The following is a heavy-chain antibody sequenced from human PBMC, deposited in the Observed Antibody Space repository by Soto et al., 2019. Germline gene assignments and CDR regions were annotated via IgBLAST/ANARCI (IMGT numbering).Heavy chain of an antibody. CDR1: GFTFSGFG. CDR2: IWYDGSDK. V-gene: IGHV3-33*01. CDR3: APMGV. J-gene: IGHJ6*02. Sequence: GGSLRLSCAASGFTFSGFGMHWVRQAPGKGLGWVAIIWYDGSDKYYADSVKGRFTISRDYSKNTLYLQMSSLRADDTAVYYCAPMGVWGQGTTVTVSS.